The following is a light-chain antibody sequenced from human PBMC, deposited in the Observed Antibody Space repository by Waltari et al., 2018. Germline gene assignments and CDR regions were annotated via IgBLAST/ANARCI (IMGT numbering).Light chain of an antibody. J-gene: IGKJ1*01. CDR2: SAS. CDR3: QQSYHTPWT. Sequence: DIQMTQSPSSLSASVGDSVTITCRATQNINFYLNWYQQKPAKAPKLLIYSASSLQSGVPSRFSGDGSGTDFTLTISSMQPDDFATYYCQQSYHTPWTFGQGTKVEIK. CDR1: QNINFY. V-gene: IGKV1-39*01.